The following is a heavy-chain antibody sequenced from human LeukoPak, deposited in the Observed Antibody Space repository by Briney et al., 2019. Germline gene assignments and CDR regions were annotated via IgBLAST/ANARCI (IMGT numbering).Heavy chain of an antibody. D-gene: IGHD2-15*01. CDR1: GFTFSDHV. Sequence: GGSLRLSCAASGFTFSDHVMIWVRQAPGKGLEWVSGITASGDRTFYGDSVRGRFTMPRDNSKNTVYLQMNSLRVDDTAVYYCARRDIVVVVSASDYWGQGTLVTVSS. CDR2: ITASGDRT. J-gene: IGHJ4*02. V-gene: IGHV3-23*01. CDR3: ARRDIVVVVSASDY.